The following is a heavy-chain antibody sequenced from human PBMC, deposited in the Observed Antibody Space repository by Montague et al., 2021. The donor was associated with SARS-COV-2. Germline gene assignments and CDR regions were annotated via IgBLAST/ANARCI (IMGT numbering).Heavy chain of an antibody. CDR1: GFTFSTFS. V-gene: IGHV3-30*04. D-gene: IGHD6-19*01. J-gene: IGHJ4*03. Sequence: SLRLSCAASGFTFSTFSIYWVRQAPGKGLEWVAVISSDGTKKYFTDSVRGRFTISRDRSQNTVFLQMNTLRPEDTAVYYCAGAGVEDNGWYLSYFDHWGQGTLVIVSS. CDR2: ISSDGTKK. CDR3: AGAGVEDNGWYLSYFDH.